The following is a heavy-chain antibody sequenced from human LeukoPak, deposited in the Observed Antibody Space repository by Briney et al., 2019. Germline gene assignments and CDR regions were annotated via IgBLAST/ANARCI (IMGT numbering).Heavy chain of an antibody. CDR3: ATLPKSYDQLMDV. Sequence: SETLSLTCTVSGGSISSYYWSWIRQPPGKGLEWIGYIYYSRSTNYNPSLKSRVTISVDTSKNQFSLKLSSVTAADTAVYYCATLPKSYDQLMDVWGKGTTVTISS. V-gene: IGHV4-59*12. CDR1: GGSISSYY. CDR2: IYYSRST. J-gene: IGHJ6*03. D-gene: IGHD5-12*01.